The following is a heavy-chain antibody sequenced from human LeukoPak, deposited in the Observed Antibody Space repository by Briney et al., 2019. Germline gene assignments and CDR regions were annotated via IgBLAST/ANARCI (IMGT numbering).Heavy chain of an antibody. Sequence: PSETLSLTCTVSGGSVSSGSYYWSWIRQPPGKGLEWIGYIYYSGSTNYNPSLKSRVTISVDTSKNQFSLKLGSVTAADTAVYYCARGVRRTTMIRGGHPYSWFDPWGQGTLVTVSS. J-gene: IGHJ5*02. CDR1: GGSVSSGSYY. D-gene: IGHD3-10*01. CDR2: IYYSGST. CDR3: ARGVRRTTMIRGGHPYSWFDP. V-gene: IGHV4-61*01.